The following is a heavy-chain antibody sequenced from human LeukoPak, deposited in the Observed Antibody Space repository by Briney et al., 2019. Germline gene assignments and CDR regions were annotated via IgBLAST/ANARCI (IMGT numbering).Heavy chain of an antibody. D-gene: IGHD2-15*01. J-gene: IGHJ4*02. CDR1: GGSFSGYY. CDR3: AREPPETLYCSGGSCPTNYFDY. Sequence: SETLSLTCAVYGGSFSGYYWSWIRQPPGKGLECIGEIHHSGSTNYNPSLKSRVTLSVDTSKNQFSLRLSSVTAADTAVYYCAREPPETLYCSGGSCPTNYFDYWGQGTLVTVSS. CDR2: IHHSGST. V-gene: IGHV4-34*01.